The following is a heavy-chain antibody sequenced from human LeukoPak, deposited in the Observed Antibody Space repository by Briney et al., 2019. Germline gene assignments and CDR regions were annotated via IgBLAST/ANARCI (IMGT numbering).Heavy chain of an antibody. Sequence: GGSLRLSCAASGFTFSSYAMSWVRQAPGKGLEWVSAISGSGGSTYYADSVKGRFTISRDNAKNSLYLQMNSLRAEDTAVYYCARGDRYGILTGYSNYYFDYWGQGTLVTVSS. D-gene: IGHD3-9*01. J-gene: IGHJ4*02. CDR2: ISGSGGST. V-gene: IGHV3-23*01. CDR3: ARGDRYGILTGYSNYYFDY. CDR1: GFTFSSYA.